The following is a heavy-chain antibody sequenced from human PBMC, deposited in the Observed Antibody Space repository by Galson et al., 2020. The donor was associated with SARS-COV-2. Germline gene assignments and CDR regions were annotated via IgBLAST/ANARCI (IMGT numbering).Heavy chain of an antibody. CDR2: IHTTGST. CDR3: ARSHDSSVNAFDI. Sequence: SETLSLTCTVSGGSISSGSYYWSWIRQPAGKGLEWIGRIHTTGSTNYNPPPKSRVTISVDTSKNQFSLRLSSVTAADTAVYYCARSHDSSVNAFDIWGQGTMVTVSS. D-gene: IGHD3-22*01. CDR1: GGSISSGSYY. J-gene: IGHJ3*02. V-gene: IGHV4-61*02.